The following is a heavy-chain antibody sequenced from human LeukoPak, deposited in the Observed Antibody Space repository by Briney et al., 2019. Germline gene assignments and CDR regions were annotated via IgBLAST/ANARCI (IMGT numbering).Heavy chain of an antibody. CDR3: ARDRAVVVVPAVYYYYGMDV. D-gene: IGHD2-2*01. CDR2: IYYSGST. V-gene: IGHV4-31*03. Sequence: SETLSLTCTVSGGSISSGGYYWSWIRQHPGKGLEWIGYIYYSGSTYYNPSLKSRVTISVDTSKNQFSLKLSSVTAADTAVYYCARDRAVVVVPAVYYYYGMDVWGQGTTVTVSS. CDR1: GGSISSGGYY. J-gene: IGHJ6*02.